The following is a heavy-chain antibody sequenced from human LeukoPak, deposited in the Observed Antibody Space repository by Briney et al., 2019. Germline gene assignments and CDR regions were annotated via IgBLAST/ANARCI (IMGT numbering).Heavy chain of an antibody. Sequence: SETLSLTCAVYGGSFSGYYWSWIRQPPGKGLEWIGEINHSGSTNYNPSLKSRVTISVDTSKNQFSLKLSSVTAADTAVYYCAKDRPTVTTRPPFDYWGQGTLVTVSS. J-gene: IGHJ4*02. CDR1: GGSFSGYY. CDR3: AKDRPTVTTRPPFDY. D-gene: IGHD4-17*01. V-gene: IGHV4-34*01. CDR2: INHSGST.